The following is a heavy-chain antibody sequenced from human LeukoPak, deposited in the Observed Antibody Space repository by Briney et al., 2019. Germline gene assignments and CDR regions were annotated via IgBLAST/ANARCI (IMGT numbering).Heavy chain of an antibody. Sequence: ASVKVSCKASGYTYTSYDINWVRQATGQGLEWMGWMNPKSGNTGYAQKLQGRVTMTTDTSTSTAYMELRSLRSDDTAVYYCARDLELWNRGTFDYWGQGALVTVSS. CDR2: MNPKSGNT. CDR1: GYTYTSYD. CDR3: ARDLELWNRGTFDY. J-gene: IGHJ4*02. V-gene: IGHV1-8*01. D-gene: IGHD5-18*01.